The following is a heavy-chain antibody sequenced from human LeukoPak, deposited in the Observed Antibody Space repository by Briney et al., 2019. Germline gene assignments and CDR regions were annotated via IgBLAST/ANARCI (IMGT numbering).Heavy chain of an antibody. CDR2: IYHSGST. Sequence: SETLSLTCTVSGYSISSGYYWGWIRQPPGKGLEWIGSIYHSGSTYYNPSLKSRVTISVDTSKNQFSLKLSSVTAADTAVYYCARDRGKDTAMSVWGQGTLVTVSS. CDR1: GYSISSGYY. CDR3: ARDRGKDTAMSV. J-gene: IGHJ4*02. D-gene: IGHD5-18*01. V-gene: IGHV4-38-2*02.